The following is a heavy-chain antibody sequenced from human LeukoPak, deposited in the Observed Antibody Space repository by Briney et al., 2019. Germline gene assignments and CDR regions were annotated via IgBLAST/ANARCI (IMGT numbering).Heavy chain of an antibody. CDR3: ARTGPQAFDI. CDR1: GGSISSGGYS. CDR2: IYYSGSN. V-gene: IGHV4-61*08. Sequence: SETLSLTCAVSGGSISSGGYSWSWIRQPPGKGLEWIGYIYYSGSNNYNPSLKSRVTISVDTSKNQFSLKLSSVTAADTAVYYCARTGPQAFDIWGQGTMVTVSS. J-gene: IGHJ3*02.